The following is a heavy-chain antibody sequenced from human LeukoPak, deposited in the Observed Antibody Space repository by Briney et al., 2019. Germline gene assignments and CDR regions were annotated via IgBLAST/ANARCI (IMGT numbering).Heavy chain of an antibody. CDR2: ISGSGGST. Sequence: GGSLRLSCAASGFTFSSYAMSWVRQAPGKGLEWVSAISGSGGSTYYADSVKARFTISRDNSKNTLYLQMNSLRAEDTAVYYCAKDRGGNQLLSDYWGQGTLVTVSS. CDR1: GFTFSSYA. CDR3: AKDRGGNQLLSDY. V-gene: IGHV3-23*01. D-gene: IGHD2-2*01. J-gene: IGHJ4*02.